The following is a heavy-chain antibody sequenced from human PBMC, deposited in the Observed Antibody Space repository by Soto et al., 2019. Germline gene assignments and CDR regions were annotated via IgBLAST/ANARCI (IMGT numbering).Heavy chain of an antibody. Sequence: PSETLSLTCTVSGGSISSGDYYWSWIRQPPGKGLEWIGYIYYSGSTYYNPSLKSRVTISVDTSKNQFSLKLSSVTAADTAVYYCARREKGSGYYDSSGYSGFGAFDIWGQGTMVTVSS. CDR2: IYYSGST. CDR1: GGSISSGDYY. CDR3: ARREKGSGYYDSSGYSGFGAFDI. J-gene: IGHJ3*02. V-gene: IGHV4-30-4*01. D-gene: IGHD3-22*01.